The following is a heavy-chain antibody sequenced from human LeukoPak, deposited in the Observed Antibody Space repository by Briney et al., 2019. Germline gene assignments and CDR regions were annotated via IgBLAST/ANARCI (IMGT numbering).Heavy chain of an antibody. CDR1: GGSISSGGYS. V-gene: IGHV4-30-4*07. Sequence: SETLSLTCAVSGGSISSGGYSWSWIRQPPGKGLEWIGYIYYSGSTYYNPSLKSRVTISVDTSKSQFSLKLSSVTAADTAVYYCARELGYCSGGSCYLGYFDYWGQGTLVTVSS. J-gene: IGHJ4*02. CDR2: IYYSGST. D-gene: IGHD2-15*01. CDR3: ARELGYCSGGSCYLGYFDY.